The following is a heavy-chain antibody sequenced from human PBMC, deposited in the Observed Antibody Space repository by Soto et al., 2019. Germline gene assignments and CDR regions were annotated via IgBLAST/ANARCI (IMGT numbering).Heavy chain of an antibody. CDR2: ISAYNGNT. V-gene: IGHV1-18*01. D-gene: IGHD3-22*01. CDR1: GYTFISYG. CDR3: ARVGRQSYYDGFSIY. J-gene: IGHJ4*02. Sequence: ASVKVSCKASGYTFISYGIGWVRQAPGQGLEWMGWISAYNGNTNYAQKLQGRVTMTTDTSTSTAYMELRSLRSDDTAVYYCARVGRQSYYDGFSIYWGQGTLVTVSS.